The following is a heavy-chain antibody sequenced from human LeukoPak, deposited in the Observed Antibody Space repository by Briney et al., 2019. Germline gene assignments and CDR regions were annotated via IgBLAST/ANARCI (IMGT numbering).Heavy chain of an antibody. CDR2: INHSGST. Sequence: SETLSLTCAVYGGSFSGYYWSWIRQPPGKGLEWIGEINHSGSTNYNPSLKSRVTISVDTSKNQFSLKLSSVTAADTAVYYCARYVRDYAGMDVWGQGTTVTVSS. V-gene: IGHV4-34*09. CDR1: GGSFSGYY. CDR3: ARYVRDYAGMDV. J-gene: IGHJ6*02. D-gene: IGHD3-10*02.